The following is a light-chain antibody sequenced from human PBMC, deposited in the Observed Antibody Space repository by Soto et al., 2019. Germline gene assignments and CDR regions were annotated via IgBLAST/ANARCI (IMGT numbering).Light chain of an antibody. CDR2: NAS. CDR3: QQYHKFWT. J-gene: IGKJ1*01. V-gene: IGKV1-5*01. Sequence: IQMTQSPSTLSASVGDRVTITCRASQSISGWLAWYQQKPGKAPNLLIDNASTLESGVPSRFSGSGSGTEFTLTISSLHPDDFATYYCQQYHKFWTFGQGTKVEIK. CDR1: QSISGW.